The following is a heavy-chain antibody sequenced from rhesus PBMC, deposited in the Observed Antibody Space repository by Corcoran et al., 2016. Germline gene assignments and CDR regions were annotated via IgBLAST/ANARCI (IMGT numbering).Heavy chain of an antibody. CDR1: GGSFSSYW. J-gene: IGHJ4*01. D-gene: IGHD6-25*01. V-gene: IGHV4-80*01. CDR2: NKDNSGTT. Sequence: QVQLQESGPGLVKPSETLSLTCGVSGGSFSSYWWSWIRQPPGKGLEWIGENKDNSGTTYDIPSLQIRVTISKDASKAPFSLKLTSVTSADTAVYYCAGAAAGVWLSFDYWGQGVLVTVSS. CDR3: AGAAAGVWLSFDY.